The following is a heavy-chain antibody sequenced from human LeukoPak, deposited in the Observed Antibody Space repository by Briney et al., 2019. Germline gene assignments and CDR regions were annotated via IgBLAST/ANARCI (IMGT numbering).Heavy chain of an antibody. D-gene: IGHD7-27*01. CDR2: IFTTGST. V-gene: IGHV4-61*09. J-gene: IGHJ2*01. CDR1: GGSINGGSYY. CDR3: ARDRNWGRGYFDL. Sequence: SQTLSLTCSLSGGSINGGSYYWSWVRQPAGKPLEWIGHIFTTGSTSYNPSLRTQVTISEDSSKDQFSLNLKSVTAADTAVYYCARDRNWGRGYFDLWGRGTLVIVSS.